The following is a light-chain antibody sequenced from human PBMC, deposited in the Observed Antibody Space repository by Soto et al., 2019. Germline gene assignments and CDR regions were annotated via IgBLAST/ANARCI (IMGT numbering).Light chain of an antibody. CDR1: QSINSW. Sequence: DIQMTQSPSTLSASVGDRVVITCRASQSINSWLAWYQQKPRQAPELLISKASTLQSGVPPRFSGSGSGTEFTLAISGLQPDDFATYYCQQYNTYSWTCGHRTKVEIK. V-gene: IGKV1-5*03. CDR2: KAS. CDR3: QQYNTYSWT. J-gene: IGKJ1*01.